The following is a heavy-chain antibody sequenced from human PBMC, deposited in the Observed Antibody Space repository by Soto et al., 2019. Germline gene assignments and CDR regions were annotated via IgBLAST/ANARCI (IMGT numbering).Heavy chain of an antibody. V-gene: IGHV4-39*01. CDR2: IFYSGST. J-gene: IGHJ6*03. Sequence: QPQLQESGPGLVKPSETLSLTCTVSGVSISSSSDYLGWIRQPPGKGLEWIGSIFYSGSTYYIPSLESRVTISIDTSKNQFSPKLSSVTAADTAVYYCVRPVNFYYYHMDVWGKGTTVTVSS. CDR3: VRPVNFYYYHMDV. CDR1: GVSISSSSDY.